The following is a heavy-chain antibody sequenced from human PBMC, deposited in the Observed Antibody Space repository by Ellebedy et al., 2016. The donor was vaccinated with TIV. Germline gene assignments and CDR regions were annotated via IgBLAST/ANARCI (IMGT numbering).Heavy chain of an antibody. CDR3: ARVRSSAFEI. J-gene: IGHJ3*02. V-gene: IGHV3-30*14. Sequence: GESLKISCAASGFTFSSYAMHWVRQAPGKGLEWVAVISYDGSNKYYADSVKGRFTISRDNSKNTVSLQMNSLRVEDTAVYYCARVRSSAFEIWGQGTMVTVSS. CDR2: ISYDGSNK. CDR1: GFTFSSYA.